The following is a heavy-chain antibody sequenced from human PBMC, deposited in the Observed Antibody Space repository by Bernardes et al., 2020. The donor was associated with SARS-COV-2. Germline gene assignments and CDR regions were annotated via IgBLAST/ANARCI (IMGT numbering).Heavy chain of an antibody. D-gene: IGHD5-18*01. J-gene: IGHJ4*02. CDR2: ISTGGSTK. CDR3: AREYTYGFDS. Sequence: GGSLRLSCAASGFTFSSYVMHWVRQAPGKGLAWVSYISTGGSTKYYADSVKGRFTISRDNAKNSLYLQMNSLRAEDTAVYYCAREYTYGFDSWGQGTLVTCSS. CDR1: GFTFSSYV. V-gene: IGHV3-48*03.